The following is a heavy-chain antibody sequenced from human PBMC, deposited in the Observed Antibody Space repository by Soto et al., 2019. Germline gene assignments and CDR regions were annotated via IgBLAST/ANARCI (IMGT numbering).Heavy chain of an antibody. CDR3: AKDGSSGWFTIRYYYYGMDV. CDR1: GFTFSSYG. CDR2: ISYDGSNK. Sequence: GGSLRLSCAASGFTFSSYGMHWVRQAPGKGLEWVAVISYDGSNKYYADSVKGRFTISRDNSKNTLYLQMNSLRAEDTAVYYCAKDGSSGWFTIRYYYYGMDVWGQGTTVTVSS. J-gene: IGHJ6*02. V-gene: IGHV3-30*18. D-gene: IGHD6-19*01.